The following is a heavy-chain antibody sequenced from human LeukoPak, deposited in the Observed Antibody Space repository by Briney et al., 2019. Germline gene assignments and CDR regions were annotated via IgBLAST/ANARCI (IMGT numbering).Heavy chain of an antibody. Sequence: RASVKLSCKASGYSFTGYYMHWVRQAPGQGLEWMGWINPNNGGTNYVQKFQGRVTLTGDTSISTAYMELSSLRSDDTAVYYCARDLAVTTWNWFDPWGQGTLATVSS. J-gene: IGHJ5*02. CDR3: ARDLAVTTWNWFDP. CDR1: GYSFTGYY. V-gene: IGHV1-2*02. CDR2: INPNNGGT. D-gene: IGHD4-17*01.